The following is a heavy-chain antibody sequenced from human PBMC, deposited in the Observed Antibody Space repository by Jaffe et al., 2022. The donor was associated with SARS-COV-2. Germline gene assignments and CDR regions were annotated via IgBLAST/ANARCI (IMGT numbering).Heavy chain of an antibody. CDR3: AKRSGLRFLEWLLSPPFDY. CDR2: ISGSGGST. CDR1: GFTFSSYA. D-gene: IGHD3-3*01. V-gene: IGHV3-23*01. J-gene: IGHJ4*02. Sequence: EVQLLESGGGLVQPGGSLRLSCAASGFTFSSYAMSWVRQAPGKGLEWVSAISGSGGSTYYADSVKGRFTISRDNSKNTLYLQMNSLRAEDTAVYYCAKRSGLRFLEWLLSPPFDYWGQGTLVTVSS.